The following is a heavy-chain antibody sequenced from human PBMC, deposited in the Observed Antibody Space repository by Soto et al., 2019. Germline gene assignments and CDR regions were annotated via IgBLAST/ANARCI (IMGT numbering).Heavy chain of an antibody. V-gene: IGHV3-30*18. CDR3: AKQLELEPIAVAGTFCLDY. CDR2: ISYDGSNK. J-gene: IGHJ4*02. Sequence: PGGSLRLSCAASGFTFSSYGMHWVRQAPGKGLEWVAAISYDGSNKYYADSVKGRFTISRDNSKNTLYLQMNSLRAEDTAVYYCAKQLELEPIAVAGTFCLDYWGQGTLVTVSS. D-gene: IGHD6-19*01. CDR1: GFTFSSYG.